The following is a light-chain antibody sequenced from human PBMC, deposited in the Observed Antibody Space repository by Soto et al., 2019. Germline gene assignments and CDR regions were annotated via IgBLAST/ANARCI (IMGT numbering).Light chain of an antibody. CDR1: SSDVGVYNI. Sequence: QSVLTQASSVSGAPGQSIAISCTGNSSDVGVYNIVSWYQQHPDKAPKLILYDVTNRPSGVSNRFSGSKSGNTASLTISGLQAEDEADYSCSSYTTISTYVFGTGTKVTVL. V-gene: IGLV2-14*01. CDR3: SSYTTISTYV. CDR2: DVT. J-gene: IGLJ1*01.